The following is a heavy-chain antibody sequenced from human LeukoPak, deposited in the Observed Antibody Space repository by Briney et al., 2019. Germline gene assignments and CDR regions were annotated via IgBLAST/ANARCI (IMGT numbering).Heavy chain of an antibody. CDR1: GFTFSSYA. CDR2: ISGSGGST. CDR3: ARGWGLLDY. V-gene: IGHV3-23*01. Sequence: GGSLRLSCAASGFTFSSYAMSWVRQAPGKGLEWVSAISGSGGSTYYADSVKGRFTISRDNAKNSLYLQMNSLRAEDTAVYYCARGWGLLDYWGQGTLVTVSS. J-gene: IGHJ4*02. D-gene: IGHD3-16*01.